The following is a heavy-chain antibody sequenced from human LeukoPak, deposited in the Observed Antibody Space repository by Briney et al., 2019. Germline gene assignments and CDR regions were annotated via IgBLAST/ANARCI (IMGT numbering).Heavy chain of an antibody. V-gene: IGHV3-23*01. D-gene: IGHD4-17*01. J-gene: IGHJ1*01. CDR3: AKEIYGDPTGGRFQH. CDR2: ISGSGGST. Sequence: GGSLRLSCAASGFTFSCYAMSWVSQAPGKGLEWVSVISGSGGSTYYADSVQGRFTVSRDNSKNTLFLQMNSVRAEDTAVYYCAKEIYGDPTGGRFQHWGQGTLVTVSS. CDR1: GFTFSCYA.